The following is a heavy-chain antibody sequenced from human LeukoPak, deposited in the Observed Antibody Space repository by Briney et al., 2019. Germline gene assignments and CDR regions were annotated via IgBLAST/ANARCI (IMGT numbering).Heavy chain of an antibody. Sequence: SETLSLTCTVSGGSISSYYWSWIRQPPGKGLEWIGYIYYSGSTNYNPSLKSRVTISVDTSKNQFSLKLSSVTAADTAVYYCARSGGDCSSTSCHTLYYYYGMDVWGQGTTVTVSS. CDR1: GGSISSYY. J-gene: IGHJ6*02. CDR2: IYYSGST. V-gene: IGHV4-59*08. D-gene: IGHD2-2*01. CDR3: ARSGGDCSSTSCHTLYYYYGMDV.